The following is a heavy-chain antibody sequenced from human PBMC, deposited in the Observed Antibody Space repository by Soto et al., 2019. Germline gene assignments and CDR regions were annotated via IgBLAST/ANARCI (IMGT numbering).Heavy chain of an antibody. J-gene: IGHJ1*01. Sequence: QVQLVESGGGVVQPGRSLRLSCAASGFTFSSYAMHWVRQAPGKGLEWVAVISYDENNKYYADSVKGRFTISRHNSKNTLYLQMNSLRAEDTAVYYCAIYRYSTKGYCQHWVQGTLVTVSS. CDR1: GFTFSSYA. CDR2: ISYDENNK. D-gene: IGHD3-16*02. CDR3: AIYRYSTKGYCQH. V-gene: IGHV3-30-3*01.